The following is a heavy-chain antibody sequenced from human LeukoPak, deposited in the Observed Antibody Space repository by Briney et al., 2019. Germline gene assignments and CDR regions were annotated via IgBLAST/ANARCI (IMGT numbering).Heavy chain of an antibody. CDR1: GFTFSNAW. D-gene: IGHD3-10*01. Sequence: GGSLRLSCAASGFTFSNAWMSWVLQAPGKGLEWVGRIKSKTDGGTTDYAAPVKGRFTISRDDSKNTLYLQMNSLKTGATAVYYCTTDPIPYGSGTLPIYPWGQGTLVTVSS. CDR3: TTDPIPYGSGTLPIYP. V-gene: IGHV3-15*01. J-gene: IGHJ5*02. CDR2: IKSKTDGGTT.